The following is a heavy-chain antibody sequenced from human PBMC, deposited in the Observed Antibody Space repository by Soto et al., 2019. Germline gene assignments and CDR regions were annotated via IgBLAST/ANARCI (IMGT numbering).Heavy chain of an antibody. Sequence: QVQLVQSGAEVKKPGASVKVSCKASGYTFTNYAMHWVRQAPGQRLEWMGWINAGNGNTKYSQQFQGRVTITRDTSASTAYMELSSLRSEDTAVYYCARSSGYYYLEYCGQGTLVTVSS. J-gene: IGHJ4*02. CDR2: INAGNGNT. CDR1: GYTFTNYA. V-gene: IGHV1-3*01. D-gene: IGHD3-22*01. CDR3: ARSSGYYYLEY.